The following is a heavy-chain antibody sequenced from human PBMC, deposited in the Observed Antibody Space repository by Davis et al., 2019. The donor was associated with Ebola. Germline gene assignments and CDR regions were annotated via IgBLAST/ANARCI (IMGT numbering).Heavy chain of an antibody. J-gene: IGHJ5*01. Sequence: SVKVSCKASGGTFIAYAVSWIRRAPGQGLEWMGSIIPIFGTTIYAQMFQGRLTISADESTATVYMELTSLRSDDTAVYYCARDLGSNWNYHWFDPWGQGTQVTVSS. CDR1: GGTFIAYA. CDR3: ARDLGSNWNYHWFDP. D-gene: IGHD1-7*01. CDR2: IIPIFGTT. V-gene: IGHV1-69*13.